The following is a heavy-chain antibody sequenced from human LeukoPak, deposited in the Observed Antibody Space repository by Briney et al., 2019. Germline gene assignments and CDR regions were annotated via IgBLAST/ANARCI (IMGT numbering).Heavy chain of an antibody. CDR2: IYTSGST. D-gene: IGHD3-10*01. CDR1: GGSISSYY. V-gene: IGHV4-4*07. Sequence: PSDTLSLTCTVSGGSISSYYWSWIRQPAGKGLEWVGRIYTSGSTNYNPSLKSRVTISVDTSKNQFSLKLSSVTAADTAVYYCARGDSGSYYYYYYYMDVWGKGTTVTISS. CDR3: ARGDSGSYYYYYYYMDV. J-gene: IGHJ6*03.